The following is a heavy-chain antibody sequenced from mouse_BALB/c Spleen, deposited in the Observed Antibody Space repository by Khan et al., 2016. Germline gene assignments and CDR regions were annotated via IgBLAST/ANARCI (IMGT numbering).Heavy chain of an antibody. Sequence: QVQLQQSGAELARLGASVKLSCKASGYTFTTYWMQWVKQRPGQGLEWIGAIYPGNGDTRNTQKFKGKATLTAEKSSSTAYMQLSSLASEDSAVYYCARGNSYYDYDYWGQGTTLTVSS. V-gene: IGHV1-87*01. J-gene: IGHJ2*01. CDR3: ARGNSYYDYDY. D-gene: IGHD2-4*01. CDR1: GYTFTTYW. CDR2: IYPGNGDT.